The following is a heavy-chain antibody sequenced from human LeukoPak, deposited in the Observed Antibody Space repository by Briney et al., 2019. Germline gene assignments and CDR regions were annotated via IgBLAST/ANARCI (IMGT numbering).Heavy chain of an antibody. CDR1: RFTFSSYW. CDR3: VREGAYSTSSPAGY. V-gene: IGHV3-7*01. CDR2: INQDGSET. Sequence: PGGSLRLSCAASRFTFSSYWMSWVRQAPGKRLEWVANINQDGSETYYVDSVKGRFIISRDNARNSLFLQMNILTAEDTAIYYCVREGAYSTSSPAGYWGQGTLVSISS. J-gene: IGHJ4*02. D-gene: IGHD6-6*01.